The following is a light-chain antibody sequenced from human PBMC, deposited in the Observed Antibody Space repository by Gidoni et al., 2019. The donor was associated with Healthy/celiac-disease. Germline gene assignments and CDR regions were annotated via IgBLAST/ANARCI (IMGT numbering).Light chain of an antibody. Sequence: QSALAQRASVWGCPEQSINTSCTGASSYVCGYNYVSWYQQHPGKDPKLMIYDVSNRPSGVSNRFSGSKSGNTASLTISGLQAADEADYYCSSYTSSSTLDWVFGGGTKLTVL. V-gene: IGLV2-14*03. J-gene: IGLJ3*02. CDR2: DVS. CDR3: SSYTSSSTLDWV. CDR1: SSYVCGYNY.